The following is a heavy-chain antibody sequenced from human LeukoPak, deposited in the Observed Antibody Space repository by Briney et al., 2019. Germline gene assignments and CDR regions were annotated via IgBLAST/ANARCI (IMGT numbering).Heavy chain of an antibody. Sequence: GGSLRLSCAASGFTFGSYAMYWVRQAPGKGLEWVSGIFGSGGSAHYADSVKGRFTISRDNSKNTVYLQVDSLRAEDTAIYYCAKTTTGYSSGRYPAWPIDYWGQGTLVTVSS. CDR3: AKTTTGYSSGRYPAWPIDY. CDR2: IFGSGGSA. V-gene: IGHV3-23*01. CDR1: GFTFGSYA. D-gene: IGHD2-15*01. J-gene: IGHJ4*02.